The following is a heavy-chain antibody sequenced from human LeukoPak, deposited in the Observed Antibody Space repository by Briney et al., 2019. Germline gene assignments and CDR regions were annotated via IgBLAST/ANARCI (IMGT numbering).Heavy chain of an antibody. J-gene: IGHJ4*02. D-gene: IGHD5-12*01. Sequence: GGSLRLSCAASGFTFINYAMSWVRQAPGKGLEWVSGIGGGGDSTHCADSVKGRFTISRDNSKNTVYLHMNSLRAEDTAVYYCAKGAYDYIEMGYFDYWGQGTLVTVSS. CDR1: GFTFINYA. CDR2: IGGGGDST. V-gene: IGHV3-23*01. CDR3: AKGAYDYIEMGYFDY.